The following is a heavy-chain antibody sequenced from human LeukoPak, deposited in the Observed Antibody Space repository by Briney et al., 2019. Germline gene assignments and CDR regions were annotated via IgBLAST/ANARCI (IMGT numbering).Heavy chain of an antibody. J-gene: IGHJ4*02. CDR1: GGSFSGYD. V-gene: IGHV4-34*01. CDR3: ARGRMVRGVNFDY. Sequence: SETLSLTCAVYGGSFSGYDWSWIRQPPGKGLEWIGEINHSGSTNYNPSLKSRVTISVDTSKNQFSPKLSSVTAADTAVYYCARGRMVRGVNFDYWGQGTLVTVSS. D-gene: IGHD3-10*01. CDR2: INHSGST.